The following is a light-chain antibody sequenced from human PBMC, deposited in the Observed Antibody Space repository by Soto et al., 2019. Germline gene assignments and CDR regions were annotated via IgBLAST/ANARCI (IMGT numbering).Light chain of an antibody. CDR2: DAS. CDR3: QQYGSSPVT. J-gene: IGKJ2*01. CDR1: QSIGNY. V-gene: IGKV3-11*01. Sequence: EIVLTQSPVTLSLSPGERATLSCRASQSIGNYLAWYQQQAGQAPRLVIYDASKRATGIPARFSGSGSGTDFTLTISSLETEDFAVFYCQQYGSSPVTFGQGTKLEIK.